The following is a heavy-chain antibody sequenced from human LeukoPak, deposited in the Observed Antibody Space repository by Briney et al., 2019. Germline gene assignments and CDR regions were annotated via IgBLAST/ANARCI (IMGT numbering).Heavy chain of an antibody. Sequence: QTGGSLRLSCAASGFTFSTYAMNWVRQAPGKGLEWVSIISGSGGNTFYADAVKGRFTISRDNSINRLYLQMNNLRDEDTAVYYCAKDPPCSGGTCYGYFESWGQGTLVTVSS. CDR3: AKDPPCSGGTCYGYFES. V-gene: IGHV3-23*01. CDR1: GFTFSTYA. D-gene: IGHD2-15*01. CDR2: ISGSGGNT. J-gene: IGHJ4*02.